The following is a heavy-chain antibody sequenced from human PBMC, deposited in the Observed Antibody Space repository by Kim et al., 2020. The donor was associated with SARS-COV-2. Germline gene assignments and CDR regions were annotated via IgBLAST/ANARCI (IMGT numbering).Heavy chain of an antibody. Sequence: ASVKVSCKASGYTFTSYGISWVRQAPGQGLEWMGWISAYNGNTNYAQKLQGRVTMTTDTSTSTAYMELRSLRSDDTAVYYCARGVVGDGYNSPPDYWGQGTLVTVSS. CDR1: GYTFTSYG. V-gene: IGHV1-18*04. CDR2: ISAYNGNT. J-gene: IGHJ4*02. CDR3: ARGVVGDGYNSPPDY. D-gene: IGHD5-12*01.